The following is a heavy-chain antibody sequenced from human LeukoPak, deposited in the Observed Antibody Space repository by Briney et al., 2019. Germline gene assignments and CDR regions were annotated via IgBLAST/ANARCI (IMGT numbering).Heavy chain of an antibody. Sequence: GGSLRLSCAASGFTFSSYGMHWVRQAPGKGLQWVAVISYDGSSEYYADSVKGRFIISRDNSKSTLYLQVNSLRAEDTAVYYCAKDSDIAVAGTDDAFDLWGQGTMVTVSS. CDR2: ISYDGSSE. CDR1: GFTFSSYG. V-gene: IGHV3-30*18. J-gene: IGHJ3*01. CDR3: AKDSDIAVAGTDDAFDL. D-gene: IGHD6-19*01.